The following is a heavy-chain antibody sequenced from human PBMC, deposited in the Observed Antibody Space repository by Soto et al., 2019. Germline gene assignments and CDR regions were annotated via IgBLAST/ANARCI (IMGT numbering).Heavy chain of an antibody. V-gene: IGHV3-23*01. D-gene: IGHD3-10*01. Sequence: EVQLLESGGGLVQPGGSLRLSCAASGFTFSSYAMSWVRQAPGKGLEWVSAISGSGGSTYYADSVKGRFTISRDNSKNTLYLQMNSLGAEDKAVYYCAKARRVGELTHPFDFLGQGTLVTVSS. J-gene: IGHJ4*02. CDR2: ISGSGGST. CDR1: GFTFSSYA. CDR3: AKARRVGELTHPFDF.